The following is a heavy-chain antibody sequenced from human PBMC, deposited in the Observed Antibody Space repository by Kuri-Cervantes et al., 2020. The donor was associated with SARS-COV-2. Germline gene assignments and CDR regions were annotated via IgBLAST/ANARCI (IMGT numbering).Heavy chain of an antibody. Sequence: SGPTLVKPTQTLTLTCTFSGFSLSTSGMCVSWVRQPPGKALEWLALIDWNDDKRYSPSLKSRLTITKDTSKNQVVLTMTNMDPVDTATYYCARRGVDYSTALDAFDIWGQGTMVTAS. CDR3: ARRGVDYSTALDAFDI. V-gene: IGHV2-5*08. D-gene: IGHD4-11*01. J-gene: IGHJ3*02. CDR2: IDWNDDK. CDR1: GFSLSTSGMC.